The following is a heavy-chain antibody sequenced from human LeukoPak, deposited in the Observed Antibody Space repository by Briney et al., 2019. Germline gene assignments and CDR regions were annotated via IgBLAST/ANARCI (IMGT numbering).Heavy chain of an antibody. D-gene: IGHD6-13*01. CDR3: ARMATDGTMNWFVP. Sequence: ASVEVSCKASGYIFTNYDINWVRQATGQGLEWMGWMKPNSGNTGYAQKFQGRVTMTRNTSTNTAYMELSSLRSEDTAMYYCARMATDGTMNWFVPWGQGTLVIVSS. V-gene: IGHV1-8*01. CDR2: MKPNSGNT. J-gene: IGHJ5*02. CDR1: GYIFTNYD.